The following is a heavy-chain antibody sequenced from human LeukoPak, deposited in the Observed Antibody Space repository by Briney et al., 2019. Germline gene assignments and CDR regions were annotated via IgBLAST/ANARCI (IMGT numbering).Heavy chain of an antibody. V-gene: IGHV4-61*02. CDR2: MNIDGST. D-gene: IGHD5-12*01. CDR1: GGSISSGSYY. Sequence: PSETLSLTCTVSGGSISSGSYYWSWIRQPAGKGLEWIGRMNIDGSTNYNPSLQSRVTSSLDTSKNQFSCYCARYSGSGYGMFYFDYWGQGTLVTVSS. J-gene: IGHJ4*02. CDR3: DY.